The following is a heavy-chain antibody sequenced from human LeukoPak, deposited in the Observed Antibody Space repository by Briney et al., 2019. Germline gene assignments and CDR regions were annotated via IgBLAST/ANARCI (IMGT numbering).Heavy chain of an antibody. CDR2: INPNSGGT. V-gene: IGHV1-2*02. J-gene: IGHJ4*02. Sequence: ATVKVSCKASGYTFTGYYMHWVRQAPGQGLEWMGWINPNSGGTNYAQKVQGRVTMTRDTSISTAYMDLSRLRSDDTAVYYCARGRSIAVAGRNIAPLDNDYWGQGTLVTVSS. D-gene: IGHD6-19*01. CDR3: ARGRSIAVAGRNIAPLDNDY. CDR1: GYTFTGYY.